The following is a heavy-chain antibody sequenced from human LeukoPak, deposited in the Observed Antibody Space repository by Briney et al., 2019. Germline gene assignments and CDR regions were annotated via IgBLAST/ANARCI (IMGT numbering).Heavy chain of an antibody. V-gene: IGHV1-46*01. J-gene: IGHJ6*03. CDR2: INPSGGST. CDR1: GYTFTRYY. D-gene: IGHD3-3*01. CDR3: ARERGNDFWSGRVQTMDV. Sequence: ASVKVSCKASGYTFTRYYMHWVRQAPGQGLEWMGIINPSGGSTSYAQKFQGRVTMTRDMSTSTVYMELSSLRSEDTAVYYCARERGNDFWSGRVQTMDVWGKGTTVTVSS.